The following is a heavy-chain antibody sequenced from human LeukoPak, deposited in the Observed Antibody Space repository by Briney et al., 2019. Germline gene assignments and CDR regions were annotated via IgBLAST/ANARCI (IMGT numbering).Heavy chain of an antibody. D-gene: IGHD6-19*01. CDR2: INQDGSEK. J-gene: IGHJ3*02. CDR1: GFTFSIYW. CDR3: AGGDAVAVDI. V-gene: IGHV3-7*01. Sequence: PGGPLRLSCAASGFTFSIYWMTWVRQAPGKGLEWVANINQDGSEKYYADSVKGRFTISRDNAKNTLYLQMNSLRVEDTAVYYCAGGDAVAVDIWGQGTMVTVSS.